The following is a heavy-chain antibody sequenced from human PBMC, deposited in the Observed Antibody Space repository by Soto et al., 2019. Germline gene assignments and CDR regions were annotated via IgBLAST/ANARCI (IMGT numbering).Heavy chain of an antibody. CDR2: MNPKSGNT. V-gene: IGHV1-8*02. D-gene: IGHD4-17*01. J-gene: IGHJ4*02. CDR3: VRVYGEIDY. CDR1: GYTFTNYD. Sequence: QVQLVQSGAEVKKPGASVKVSCKASGYTFTNYDINWVRQATGQGLEWMGWMNPKSGNTGYAQQFQGRVIMTSSTSISTAYMELSSLRSEDTAVYYCVRVYGEIDYWGPGTLVTVSS.